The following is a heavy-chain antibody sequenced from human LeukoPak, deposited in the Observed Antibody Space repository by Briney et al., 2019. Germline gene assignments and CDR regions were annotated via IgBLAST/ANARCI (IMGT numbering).Heavy chain of an antibody. V-gene: IGHV3-23*01. CDR1: GFTFSSYA. D-gene: IGHD3-16*02. CDR3: AKDGRSYDYVWGSYRSSAFDI. Sequence: PGGSLRLSCAASGFTFSSYAMSWVRQAPGKGLEWVSAISGSGSSTYYADSVKGRFTISRDNSKNTLYLQMNSLRAEDTAVYYCAKDGRSYDYVWGSYRSSAFDIWGQGTMVTVSS. CDR2: ISGSGSST. J-gene: IGHJ3*02.